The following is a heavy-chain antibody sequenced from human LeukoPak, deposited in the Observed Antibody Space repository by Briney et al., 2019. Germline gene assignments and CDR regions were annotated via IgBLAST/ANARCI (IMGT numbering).Heavy chain of an antibody. D-gene: IGHD2-15*01. Sequence: SETLSLTCTVSGGSISSYYWSWIRQPPGKGLEWIGYIYYNGSTNYNPSLKSRVTISVDTSKNQFSLKLSSVTAADTAVYYCARAREGSGGSHNWFDPWGQGTLVTVSS. CDR1: GGSISSYY. J-gene: IGHJ5*02. V-gene: IGHV4-59*01. CDR3: ARAREGSGGSHNWFDP. CDR2: IYYNGST.